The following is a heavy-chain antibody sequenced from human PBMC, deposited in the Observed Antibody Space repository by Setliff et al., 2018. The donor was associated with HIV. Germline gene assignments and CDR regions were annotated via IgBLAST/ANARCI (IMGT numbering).Heavy chain of an antibody. V-gene: IGHV4-34*01. CDR3: ARDPYNTGRNDY. Sequence: PSETLSLTCAVYGGSLSGFYWTFIRQSPGKGLEWIGEVTHSGSTTYDPSLKSRITVSVDTSKNQFSLKLSSVTAADTAVYYCARDPYNTGRNDYWGQGALVTVSS. CDR1: GGSLSGFY. D-gene: IGHD1-20*01. J-gene: IGHJ4*02. CDR2: VTHSGST.